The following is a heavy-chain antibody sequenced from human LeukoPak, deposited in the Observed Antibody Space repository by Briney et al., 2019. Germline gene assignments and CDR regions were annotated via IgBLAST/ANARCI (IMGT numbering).Heavy chain of an antibody. Sequence: GGSLRLSCAASGVTFSSYWMSWVRQAPGKGLEWVANIKQDGSEKYYVDSVKGRFTISRDNAKNSLYLQMNSLRAEDTAVYYCARRIAVAGTRVGYFDYWGQGTLVTVSS. CDR1: GVTFSSYW. CDR2: IKQDGSEK. CDR3: ARRIAVAGTRVGYFDY. D-gene: IGHD6-19*01. J-gene: IGHJ4*02. V-gene: IGHV3-7*01.